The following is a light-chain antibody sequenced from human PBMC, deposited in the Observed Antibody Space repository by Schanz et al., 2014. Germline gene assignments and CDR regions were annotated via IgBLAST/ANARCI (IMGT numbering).Light chain of an antibody. CDR2: ENN. J-gene: IGLJ3*02. Sequence: NFMLTQPHSVSASPGKTVTISCTRSSGSIVTNYVQWFQQRPDSSPTSVIYENNQRPSGVPDRFSGSIDSSSNSASLTISGLKTEDEADYYCQSFDSINQRMFGGGTKVTVL. CDR1: SGSIVTNY. V-gene: IGLV6-57*01. CDR3: QSFDSINQRM.